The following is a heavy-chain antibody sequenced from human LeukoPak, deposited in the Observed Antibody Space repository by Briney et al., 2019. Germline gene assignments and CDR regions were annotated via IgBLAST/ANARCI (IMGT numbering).Heavy chain of an antibody. Sequence: SETLSLTCTVSGGSISSSSYYWGWIRQPPGKGLEWIGSIYYSGSTYYNPSLKSRVTISVDTSKNQFSLKLSSVTAADTAVYYCARGAYYYDSSGYSGFDPWGQGTLVTVSS. CDR2: IYYSGST. J-gene: IGHJ5*02. V-gene: IGHV4-39*07. CDR3: ARGAYYYDSSGYSGFDP. CDR1: GGSISSSSYY. D-gene: IGHD3-22*01.